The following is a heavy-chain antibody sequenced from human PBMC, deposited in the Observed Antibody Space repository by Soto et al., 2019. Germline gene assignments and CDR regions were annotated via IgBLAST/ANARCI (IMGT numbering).Heavy chain of an antibody. CDR2: IKSKTDGGTT. J-gene: IGHJ6*02. V-gene: IGHV3-15*07. Sequence: GGSLRLSFAASGFTFSNAWMNWVRQAPGKGLEWVGRIKSKTDGGTTDYAAPVKGRFTISRDDSKNTLYLQMNSLKTEDTAVYYCTTVRITMVRGVIKTINMDVWGQGTTVTVSS. D-gene: IGHD3-10*01. CDR1: GFTFSNAW. CDR3: TTVRITMVRGVIKTINMDV.